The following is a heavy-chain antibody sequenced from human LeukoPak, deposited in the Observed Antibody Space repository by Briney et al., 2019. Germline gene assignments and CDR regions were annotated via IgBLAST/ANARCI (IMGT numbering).Heavy chain of an antibody. D-gene: IGHD1-26*01. CDR3: ARSPPYSGSYFDY. J-gene: IGHJ4*02. V-gene: IGHV1-2*02. CDR2: INPNSGGT. Sequence: GASVKVSCKASGYTFTGYYMHWVRQAPGQGLEWMGWINPNSGGTNYAQKFQGRVTMTRDTSISTAYMVLSRLRSDDTAVYYCARSPPYSGSYFDYWGQGTLVTVSS. CDR1: GYTFTGYY.